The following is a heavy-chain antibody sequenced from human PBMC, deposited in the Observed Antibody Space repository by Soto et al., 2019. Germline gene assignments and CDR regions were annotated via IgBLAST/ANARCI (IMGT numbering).Heavy chain of an antibody. V-gene: IGHV4-59*01. D-gene: IGHD3-16*01. CDR1: GFSISSYY. Sequence: XETLSLTCNVSGFSISSYYWTWVRQSPEKGLEWIGYMYYNGNINYNPSLKSRVTISIDTSKNQFSLTLKSVTAADTAVYYCASGGNWFDPWGQGVLVTVSS. CDR2: MYYNGNI. CDR3: ASGGNWFDP. J-gene: IGHJ5*02.